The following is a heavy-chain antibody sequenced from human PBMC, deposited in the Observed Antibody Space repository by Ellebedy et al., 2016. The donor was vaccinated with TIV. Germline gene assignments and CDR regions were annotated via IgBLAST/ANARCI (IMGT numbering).Heavy chain of an antibody. CDR2: INPPSGGT. J-gene: IGHJ6*02. CDR3: TTEGPYGLDV. CDR1: GYTLTGYY. V-gene: IGHV1-2*02. Sequence: ASVKVSXXASGYTLTGYYLYWVRQAPGQGLEWMGWINPPSGGTKYAQEFQGRVTMTTDASITTAYMELSRLRSDDTAVYYCTTEGPYGLDVWGQGTTVTVSS.